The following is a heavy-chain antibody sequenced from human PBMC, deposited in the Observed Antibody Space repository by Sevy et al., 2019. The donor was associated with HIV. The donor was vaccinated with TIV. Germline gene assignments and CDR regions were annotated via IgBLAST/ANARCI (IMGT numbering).Heavy chain of an antibody. Sequence: GGSLRLSCAASAFTFSNAWMSWVRQAPGKGLEWVGRIKSKTDGGTTDYAAPVKGRFTILRDDSKNTLYLQMNSLKTEDTAVYYCTTDGKGGAYCGGDCYSGGYYYYGMDVWGQGTTVTVSS. CDR3: TTDGKGGAYCGGDCYSGGYYYYGMDV. CDR1: AFTFSNAW. V-gene: IGHV3-15*01. D-gene: IGHD2-21*02. J-gene: IGHJ6*02. CDR2: IKSKTDGGTT.